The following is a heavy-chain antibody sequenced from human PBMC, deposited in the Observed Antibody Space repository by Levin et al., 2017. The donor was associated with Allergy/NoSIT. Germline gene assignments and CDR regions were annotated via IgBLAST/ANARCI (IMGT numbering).Heavy chain of an antibody. V-gene: IGHV3-33*01. Sequence: PGGSLRLSCVTSGFNFRSFGMDWVRQAPGKGLEWLAVIWYDASNQYYADSVRGRFTISRDNSKNTVYLHMRNLRAEDTAVYYCAREKVASFDYWGQGTLVAVSS. CDR2: IWYDASNQ. J-gene: IGHJ4*02. D-gene: IGHD2-15*01. CDR3: AREKVASFDY. CDR1: GFNFRSFG.